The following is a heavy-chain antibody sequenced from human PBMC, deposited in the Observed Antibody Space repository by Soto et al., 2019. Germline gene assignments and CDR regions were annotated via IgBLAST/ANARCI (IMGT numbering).Heavy chain of an antibody. D-gene: IGHD5-18*01. CDR2: IYFSGST. J-gene: IGHJ4*02. V-gene: IGHV4-30-4*01. CDR1: GGSISSGDYY. Sequence: QVQLQESGPGLVKPSQTLSLTCTVSGGSISSGDYYWNWIRQPPGKGLEWIGYIYFSGSTYYNPSLESRVIISLDTSKNQFSLKLSSVTAADTAVYYCARELTGYRFGPGEVYWGQGTLVTVSS. CDR3: ARELTGYRFGPGEVY.